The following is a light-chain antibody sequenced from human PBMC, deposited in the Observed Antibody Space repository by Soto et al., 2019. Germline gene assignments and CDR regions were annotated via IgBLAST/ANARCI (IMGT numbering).Light chain of an antibody. CDR2: EVS. J-gene: IGLJ1*01. Sequence: QSALTQPASVSGSPGQSITISCTGTSSDVGGYNYVSGYQQHPGKAPKLMIYEVSNRPSGVSNRFSGSKSGNTASLSLSGLQAEDEADYYCSSYTSSSTPYVFGPGTKLTVL. CDR3: SSYTSSSTPYV. CDR1: SSDVGGYNY. V-gene: IGLV2-14*01.